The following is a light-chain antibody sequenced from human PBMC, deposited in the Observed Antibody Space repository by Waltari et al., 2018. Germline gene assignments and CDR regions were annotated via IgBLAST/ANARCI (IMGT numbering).Light chain of an antibody. CDR1: NLDVGDFDF. CDR3: SSYTASRALEVL. J-gene: IGLJ2*01. V-gene: IGLV2-14*03. CDR2: DVS. Sequence: QSALTQPASVSGSPGQSITIPCPGTNLDVGDFDFDSGYQQHPGEAPKLLIYDVSNRPSGVSHRFSGSKSGNTASLTISGLQAEDEADYYCSSYTASRALEVLFGGGTKLTVL.